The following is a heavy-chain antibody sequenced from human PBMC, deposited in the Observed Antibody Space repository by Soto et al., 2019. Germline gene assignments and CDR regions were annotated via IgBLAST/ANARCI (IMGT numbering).Heavy chain of an antibody. CDR1: GGSISSGGYS. CDR2: IYHSGST. CDR3: ASRHAYGDYYYCMDV. V-gene: IGHV4-30-2*01. D-gene: IGHD4-17*01. J-gene: IGHJ6*02. Sequence: QLQLQESGSGLVKPSQTLSLTCAVSGGSISSGGYSWSWIRQPPGKGLEWIGYIYHSGSTYYTPYVQSLVTISVARSQTQFSLQLSSVTAADTAVYYCASRHAYGDYYYCMDVWGQGTTFTVSS.